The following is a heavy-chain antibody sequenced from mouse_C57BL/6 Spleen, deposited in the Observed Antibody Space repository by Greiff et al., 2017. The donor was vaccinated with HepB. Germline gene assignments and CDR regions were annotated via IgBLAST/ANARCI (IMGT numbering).Heavy chain of an antibody. V-gene: IGHV1-5*01. D-gene: IGHD1-1*01. CDR3: TKPYYYGRSQGAMDY. J-gene: IGHJ4*01. Sequence: EVQLQQSGTVLARPGASVKMSCKTSGYTFTSYWMHWVKQRPGQGLEWIGAIYPGNSDTSYNQKFKGKAKLTAVTSASTAYMELSSLTKEDSAVYYCTKPYYYGRSQGAMDYWGQGTSVTVSS. CDR2: IYPGNSDT. CDR1: GYTFTSYW.